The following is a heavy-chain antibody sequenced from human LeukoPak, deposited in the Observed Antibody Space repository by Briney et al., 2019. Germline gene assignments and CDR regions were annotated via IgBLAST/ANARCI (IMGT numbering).Heavy chain of an antibody. J-gene: IGHJ3*02. CDR3: AKEHSSGWNSENDAFDI. D-gene: IGHD6-19*01. CDR2: IRYDGSDK. Sequence: PGGSLRLSCAASGFSFSDYGMNWVRQAPGKGLEWVTFIRYDGSDKYYADSVKGRFTVSRDNSKNTLYLQMNSLRAEDTAVYYCAKEHSSGWNSENDAFDIWGQGTMVTVSS. CDR1: GFSFSDYG. V-gene: IGHV3-30*02.